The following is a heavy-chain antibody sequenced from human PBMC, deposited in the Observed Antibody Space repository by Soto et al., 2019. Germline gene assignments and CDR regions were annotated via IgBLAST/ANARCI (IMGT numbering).Heavy chain of an antibody. V-gene: IGHV3-30*18. Sequence: QVQLVESGGGVVQPGRSLRLSCAASGFTFSSYGMHWVRQAPGNGLEWVAVISYDGSNKYYADSVKGRFTISRDNSKNTLYLQMNSLRAEDTAVYYCAKDRRDDYGDYDYFDYWGQGTLVTVSS. CDR3: AKDRRDDYGDYDYFDY. J-gene: IGHJ4*02. CDR1: GFTFSSYG. D-gene: IGHD4-17*01. CDR2: ISYDGSNK.